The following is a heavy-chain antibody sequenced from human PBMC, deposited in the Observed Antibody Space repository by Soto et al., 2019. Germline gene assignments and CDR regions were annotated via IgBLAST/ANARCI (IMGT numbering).Heavy chain of an antibody. Sequence: EVQLLESGGGLVQPGGSLRLSCAASVFTFSSYAMSWVRQAPGKGREWVSAISGSGGSTYYADSVKGRFTISRDNSKNTLYLQMNSLRAEDTAVYYCAKPPLPYGDYGAFDYWGQGTLVTVSS. J-gene: IGHJ4*02. V-gene: IGHV3-23*01. CDR2: ISGSGGST. D-gene: IGHD4-17*01. CDR3: AKPPLPYGDYGAFDY. CDR1: VFTFSSYA.